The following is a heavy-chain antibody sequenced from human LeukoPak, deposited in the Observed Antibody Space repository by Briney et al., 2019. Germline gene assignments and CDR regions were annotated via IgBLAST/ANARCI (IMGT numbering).Heavy chain of an antibody. CDR3: ARDPAVSIPDYFDY. CDR2: IGHDGIVT. Sequence: GRSLRLSCATSGFTFSHYALHWVRQAPGKGLEWVAVIGHDGIVTVYADSVKGRFTISRDSPTNTLYLQMNDLRVEDTAIYYCARDPAVSIPDYFDYWGQGTRVTVSS. CDR1: GFTFSHYA. J-gene: IGHJ4*02. V-gene: IGHV3-30-3*01. D-gene: IGHD2-21*01.